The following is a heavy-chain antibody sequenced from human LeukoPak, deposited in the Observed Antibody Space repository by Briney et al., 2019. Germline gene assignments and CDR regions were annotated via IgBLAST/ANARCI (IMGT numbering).Heavy chain of an antibody. J-gene: IGHJ3*02. CDR1: GYSFTSYW. D-gene: IGHD3-22*01. V-gene: IGHV5-51*01. CDR3: ASNYDSSGYPDAFDI. Sequence: GESLKISCKGSGYSFTSYWIGWVRQMPGEGLEWMGVIYPGDSDTRYSPSFQGQVTISADKSISTAYLQWSSLKASDTAMYYCASNYDSSGYPDAFDIWGQGTMVTVSS. CDR2: IYPGDSDT.